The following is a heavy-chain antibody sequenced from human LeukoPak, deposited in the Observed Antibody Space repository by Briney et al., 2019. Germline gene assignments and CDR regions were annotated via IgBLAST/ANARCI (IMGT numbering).Heavy chain of an antibody. V-gene: IGHV1-24*01. D-gene: IGHD2-2*02. J-gene: IGHJ6*02. Sequence: ASVKVSCKVSGYTLTELSMHWVRQAPGKGLEWMGGFDPEDGETIYAQKFQGRVTMTEDTSTDTAYMELSSLRSEDTAAYYCATGYCSSTSCYTQTSVGFSYYYYGMDVWGQGTTVTVSS. CDR2: FDPEDGET. CDR3: ATGYCSSTSCYTQTSVGFSYYYYGMDV. CDR1: GYTLTELS.